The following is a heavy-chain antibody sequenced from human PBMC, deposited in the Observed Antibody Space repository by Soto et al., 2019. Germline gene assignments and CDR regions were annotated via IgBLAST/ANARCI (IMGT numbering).Heavy chain of an antibody. V-gene: IGHV3-30*18. CDR3: AKDIVGHDSTNY. Sequence: GGSLRLSCAASGFTFSSYGMHWVRQAPGKGLEWVAVISYDGSNKYYADSVKGRFTISRDNSKNTLYLQMNSLRAEDTAVYYCAKDIVGHDSTNYWGQGTLVTVSS. J-gene: IGHJ4*02. D-gene: IGHD3-16*02. CDR2: ISYDGSNK. CDR1: GFTFSSYG.